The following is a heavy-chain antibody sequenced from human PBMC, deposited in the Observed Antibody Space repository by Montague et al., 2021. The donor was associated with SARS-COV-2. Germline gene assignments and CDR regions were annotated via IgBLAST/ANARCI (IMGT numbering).Heavy chain of an antibody. J-gene: IGHJ4*02. V-gene: IGHV6-1*01. D-gene: IGHD2-2*01. CDR2: TYYRSKWYN. Sequence: CAISGDSVSRNSAAWNWIRQAPSRDLEWLGRTYYRSKWYNDYAESVKSRITIDPDTSKHQFSLHLNSVTPEDTAVYYCARIPVGSKYYFDFWGQGTLVTVSS. CDR1: GDSVSRNSAA. CDR3: ARIPVGSKYYFDF.